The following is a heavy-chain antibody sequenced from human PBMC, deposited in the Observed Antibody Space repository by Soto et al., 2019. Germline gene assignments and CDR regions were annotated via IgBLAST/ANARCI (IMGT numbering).Heavy chain of an antibody. CDR3: AKSQSPMVRGVIEAFDY. Sequence: PGGSLRLSCVASGFTFEDYGMIWVRQVPGKGLEWVSGISWNGGTTHYADSLKGRFTISRDNAWNSLYLEMNSLRAEDTALYYCAKSQSPMVRGVIEAFDYWGQGTLVTVSS. CDR1: GFTFEDYG. D-gene: IGHD3-10*01. CDR2: ISWNGGTT. J-gene: IGHJ4*02. V-gene: IGHV3-20*04.